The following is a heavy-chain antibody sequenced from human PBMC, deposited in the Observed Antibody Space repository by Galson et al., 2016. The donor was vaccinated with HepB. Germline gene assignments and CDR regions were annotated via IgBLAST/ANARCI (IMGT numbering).Heavy chain of an antibody. J-gene: IGHJ5*02. V-gene: IGHV2-5*02. CDR2: SYWDDET. Sequence: PALVKPTQTLTLTCTVSGFSRTTSGMGVGWIRQPAGRALEWLAFSYWDDETLYSPSLETSLTLTSDTSKNLVDLRLTNMDPVDAGTYYCAHTVYDNSEYSTTWGQGTLVTVSS. D-gene: IGHD3-22*01. CDR1: GFSRTTSGMG. CDR3: AHTVYDNSEYSTT.